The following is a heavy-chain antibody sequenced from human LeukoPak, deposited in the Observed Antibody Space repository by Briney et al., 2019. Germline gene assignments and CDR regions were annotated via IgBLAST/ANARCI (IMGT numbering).Heavy chain of an antibody. J-gene: IGHJ4*02. Sequence: GGSLRLSCAASGFIFSSYAMSWVRQAPGKGLEWVSAISGSGGSTYYADSVKGRFTISRDNSKNTLYLQMNSLRAEDTAVYYCAKGCSSGWYPCDYWGQGTLVTVSS. V-gene: IGHV3-23*01. CDR1: GFIFSSYA. CDR2: ISGSGGST. D-gene: IGHD6-19*01. CDR3: AKGCSSGWYPCDY.